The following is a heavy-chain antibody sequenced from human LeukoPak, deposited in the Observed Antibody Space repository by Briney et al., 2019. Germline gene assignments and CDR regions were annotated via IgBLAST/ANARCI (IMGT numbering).Heavy chain of an antibody. Sequence: PSETLSLTCTVSGGSISSADYHWTWIRQPPGKGLEWIGYIVFSGSTYYNPSLKSRLAISVDTSKNQFSLKMTSVTAADSAIYFCARGKFSDILTGQPVDSWGQGTLVAVSS. CDR1: GGSISSADYH. CDR3: ARGKFSDILTGQPVDS. CDR2: IVFSGST. J-gene: IGHJ4*02. D-gene: IGHD3-9*01. V-gene: IGHV4-30-4*08.